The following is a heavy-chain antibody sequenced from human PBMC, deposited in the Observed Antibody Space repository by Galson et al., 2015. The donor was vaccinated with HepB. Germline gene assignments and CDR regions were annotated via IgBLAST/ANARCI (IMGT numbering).Heavy chain of an antibody. CDR1: GYTFTSYG. D-gene: IGHD4-17*01. V-gene: IGHV1-18*01. CDR3: ARAYGDYTGDYYYGMDV. Sequence: SVKVSCKASGYTFTSYGISWVRQAPGQGLEWRGWISAYNGNTNYAQKLQGRVTMTTDASTSTAYMELRSLRSDDTAVYYCARAYGDYTGDYYYGMDVWGQGTTVTVSS. J-gene: IGHJ6*02. CDR2: ISAYNGNT.